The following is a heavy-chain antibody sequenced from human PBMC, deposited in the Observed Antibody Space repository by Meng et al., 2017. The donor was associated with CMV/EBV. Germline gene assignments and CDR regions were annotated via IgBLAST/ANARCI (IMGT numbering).Heavy chain of an antibody. D-gene: IGHD3-3*01. CDR3: ASSGDDFWSGYSPHYYGMDV. CDR1: GGSVSSGSYY. CDR2: IYYSGST. Sequence: SETLSLTCTVSGGSVSSGSYYWSWIRQPPGKGLEWIGYIYYSGSTNYNPSLKSRVTISVDTSKNQFSLKLSSVTAADTAVYYCASSGDDFWSGYSPHYYGMDVWGQGTTVTVSS. J-gene: IGHJ6*02. V-gene: IGHV4-61*01.